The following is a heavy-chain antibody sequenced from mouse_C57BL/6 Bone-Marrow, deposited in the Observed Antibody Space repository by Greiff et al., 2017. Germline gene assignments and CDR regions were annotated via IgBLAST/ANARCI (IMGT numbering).Heavy chain of an antibody. CDR1: GYTFTSYW. J-gene: IGHJ3*01. CDR3: ARSHFYGNSPFAY. Sequence: QVQLQQPGAELVRPGTSVKLSCKASGYTFTSYWMHWVKQRPGQGLEWIGVIDPSDSYTNYNQKFKGKATLTVDTSSSTAYMQLSSLTSEDSAVYYCARSHFYGNSPFAYWGQGTLVTVCA. V-gene: IGHV1-59*01. CDR2: IDPSDSYT. D-gene: IGHD1-1*01.